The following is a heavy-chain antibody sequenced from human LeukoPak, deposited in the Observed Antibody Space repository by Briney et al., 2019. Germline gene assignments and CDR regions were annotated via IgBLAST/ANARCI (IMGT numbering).Heavy chain of an antibody. Sequence: PGGSLGLSCAASGSTFSSYSMNWVRQAPGKGLEWVSSISSSSSYIYYADSVKGRFTISRDNAKNSLYLQMNSLRAEDTAVYYCARDRGDGYNVYYFDYWGQGTLVTVSS. J-gene: IGHJ4*02. CDR1: GSTFSSYS. CDR3: ARDRGDGYNVYYFDY. V-gene: IGHV3-21*01. CDR2: ISSSSSYI. D-gene: IGHD5-24*01.